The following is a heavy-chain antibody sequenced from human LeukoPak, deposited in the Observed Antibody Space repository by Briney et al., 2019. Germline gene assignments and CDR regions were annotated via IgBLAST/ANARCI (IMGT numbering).Heavy chain of an antibody. CDR1: GFTFSSYG. V-gene: IGHV3-33*01. CDR2: IWYDGSNK. Sequence: GGSLRLSCAASGFTFSSYGMHWVRQAPGKGLEGVAVIWYDGSNKYYADSVKGRFTISRENSKNTLYLQTTSLSAEDTTVYYCAAHHGELGYFDYWGQGTLVTVSS. D-gene: IGHD1-26*01. J-gene: IGHJ4*02. CDR3: AAHHGELGYFDY.